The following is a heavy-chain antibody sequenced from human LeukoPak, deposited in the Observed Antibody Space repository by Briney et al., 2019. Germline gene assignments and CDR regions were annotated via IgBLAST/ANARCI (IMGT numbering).Heavy chain of an antibody. D-gene: IGHD3-22*01. CDR3: ARHKYYYDSSGYYYYFDY. Sequence: PSETLSLTCTVSGGSISSSSYYWGWIRQPPGKGLEWSGSIYYSGSTYYNPSLKSRVTISVDTSKNQFSLKLSSVTAADTTVYYCARHKYYYDSSGYYYYFDYWGQGTLVTVS. V-gene: IGHV4-39*01. J-gene: IGHJ4*02. CDR2: IYYSGST. CDR1: GGSISSSSYY.